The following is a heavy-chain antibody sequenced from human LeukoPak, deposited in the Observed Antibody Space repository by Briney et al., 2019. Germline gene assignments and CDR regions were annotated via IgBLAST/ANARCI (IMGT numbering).Heavy chain of an antibody. J-gene: IGHJ6*02. V-gene: IGHV3-23*01. CDR2: ISGSAAGGVT. CDR1: GFSFSTYG. Sequence: GGSLRLSCAASGFSFSTYGMSWVRQAPGKGLDWVSAISGSAAGGVTYYADSVKGRFTIARDNSQNALYLQMSSLRAEDTAVYYCAKTRLHDMDVWGQGTTVIVSS. D-gene: IGHD4-11*01. CDR3: AKTRLHDMDV.